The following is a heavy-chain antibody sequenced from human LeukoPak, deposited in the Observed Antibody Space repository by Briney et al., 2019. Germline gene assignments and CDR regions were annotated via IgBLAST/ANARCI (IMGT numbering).Heavy chain of an antibody. CDR3: AKVITTIGVVEASKKYYYMDV. D-gene: IGHD3-3*01. J-gene: IGHJ6*03. Sequence: AGGSLRLSCAASRFTFSIYVMTWVRRAPGKGLEWVSSISAGGSFTYYADAVKGRFTISRDNSMNTLYLQMDSLRAEDTAVYHCAKVITTIGVVEASKKYYYMDVWGKGTTVTVSS. CDR1: RFTFSIYV. CDR2: ISAGGSFT. V-gene: IGHV3-23*01.